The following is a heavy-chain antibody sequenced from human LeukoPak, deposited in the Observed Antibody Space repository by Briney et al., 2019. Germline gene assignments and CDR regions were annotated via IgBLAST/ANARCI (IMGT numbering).Heavy chain of an antibody. CDR1: GGSFSAYY. J-gene: IGHJ4*02. Sequence: SETLSLTCAVYGGSFSAYYWSWIRQPPGKGLEWIWEINHSGSTNYNPSLKSRVTISLHTSQNQFYLKLRSVTAADPAVYYCASQGGQPAAFDYWGQGTLVTVSS. V-gene: IGHV4-34*01. CDR3: ASQGGQPAAFDY. CDR2: INHSGST. D-gene: IGHD2-2*01.